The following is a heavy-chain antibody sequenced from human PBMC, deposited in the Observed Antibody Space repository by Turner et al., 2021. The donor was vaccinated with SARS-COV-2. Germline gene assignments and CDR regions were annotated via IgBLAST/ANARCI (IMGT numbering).Heavy chain of an antibody. CDR3: ARVKSTVTTYYYYYMDV. CDR1: GGSISSSSYY. D-gene: IGHD4-4*01. V-gene: IGHV4-39*01. CDR2: VYYRGNT. J-gene: IGHJ6*03. Sequence: QLQLQESGPGLVKPSETLSLTCSVSGGSISSSSYYWGWIRQPPGKGPEWIGSVYYRGNTYYNPSLESRVTISVDTSNNQLSLKLNSVTAADTAVYYCARVKSTVTTYYYYYMDVWGKGTTVTVSS.